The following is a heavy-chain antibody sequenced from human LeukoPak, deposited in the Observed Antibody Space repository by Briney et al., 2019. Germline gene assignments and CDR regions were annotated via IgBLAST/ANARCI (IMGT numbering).Heavy chain of an antibody. Sequence: GGSLRLSCAASGFTLSSYSMNWVRQAPGKGLEWVSSISSSSSYIYYADSVKGRFTISRGNAKNSLYLQMNSLRAEDTAVYYCARDNILVPAAHGDYYYYGMDVWGKGTTVTVSS. CDR2: ISSSSSYI. CDR3: ARDNILVPAAHGDYYYYGMDV. D-gene: IGHD2-2*01. CDR1: GFTLSSYS. J-gene: IGHJ6*04. V-gene: IGHV3-21*01.